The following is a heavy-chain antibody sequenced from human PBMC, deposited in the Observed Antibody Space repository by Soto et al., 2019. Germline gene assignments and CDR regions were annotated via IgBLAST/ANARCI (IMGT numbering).Heavy chain of an antibody. D-gene: IGHD6-19*01. CDR3: ASEIAVAGTGENY. Sequence: GSLRLSCAASGFTFSSYSMNWVRQAPGKGLEWVSSISSSSSYIYYADSVKGRFTISRDNAKNSLYLQMNSLRAEDTAVYYCASEIAVAGTGENYWGQGTLVTVSS. V-gene: IGHV3-21*01. CDR2: ISSSSSYI. J-gene: IGHJ4*02. CDR1: GFTFSSYS.